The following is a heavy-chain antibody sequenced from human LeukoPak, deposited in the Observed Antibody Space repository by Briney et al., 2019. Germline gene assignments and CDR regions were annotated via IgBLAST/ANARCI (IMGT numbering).Heavy chain of an antibody. V-gene: IGHV3-30*02. D-gene: IGHD3-3*01. CDR3: AKDRALWSGYPNYFDY. Sequence: PGGSLRLSCAASGFTFSSYGMHWVRQAPGKGLEWVAFIRYDGSNKYYADSVKGRFTISRDNSKNTLYLQMNSLRAEDTAVYYCAKDRALWSGYPNYFDYWGQGTLVTVSS. CDR2: IRYDGSNK. J-gene: IGHJ4*02. CDR1: GFTFSSYG.